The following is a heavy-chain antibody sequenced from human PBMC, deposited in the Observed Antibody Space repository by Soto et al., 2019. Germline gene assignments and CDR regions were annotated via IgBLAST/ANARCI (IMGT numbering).Heavy chain of an antibody. D-gene: IGHD3-22*01. CDR1: GGSISSSSYY. CDR2: IYYSGST. J-gene: IGHJ4*02. CDR3: ARSRTSGYPTVY. Sequence: PSETLSLTCTVSGGSISSSSYYWGWIRQPPGKGLEWIGSIYYSGSTYYNPSLKSRVTISVDTSKNQFSLKLSSVTAADTAVYNCARSRTSGYPTVYWGQGTLVTVSS. V-gene: IGHV4-39*01.